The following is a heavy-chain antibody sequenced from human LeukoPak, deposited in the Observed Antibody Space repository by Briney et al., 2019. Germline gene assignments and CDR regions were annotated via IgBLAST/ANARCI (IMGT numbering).Heavy chain of an antibody. Sequence: GGSLRLSCAASGFTLRTYSMSWVRQAPGKGLEWVSYIDSSSKTIYYADSVKGRFTISRDNAKNSLFLQMNSLRDEDTAVYYCARGPRRGDDSSGYYFWDFDYWGQGTLVTVSS. J-gene: IGHJ4*02. CDR2: IDSSSKTI. CDR3: ARGPRRGDDSSGYYFWDFDY. V-gene: IGHV3-48*02. D-gene: IGHD3-22*01. CDR1: GFTLRTYS.